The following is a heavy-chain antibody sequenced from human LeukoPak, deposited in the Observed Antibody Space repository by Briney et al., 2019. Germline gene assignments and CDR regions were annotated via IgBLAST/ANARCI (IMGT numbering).Heavy chain of an antibody. D-gene: IGHD2-15*01. CDR2: IWYDGSNK. J-gene: IGHJ1*01. CDR3: ARDPEHCSGGSCYSGYFQH. Sequence: AGGSLRLSCAASGFTFSSYGMHWVRQAPGKGLEWVAVIWYDGSNKYYADSVKGRFTNSRDNSKNTLYLQMNSLRAEDTAVYYCARDPEHCSGGSCYSGYFQHWGQGTLVTVSS. CDR1: GFTFSSYG. V-gene: IGHV3-33*01.